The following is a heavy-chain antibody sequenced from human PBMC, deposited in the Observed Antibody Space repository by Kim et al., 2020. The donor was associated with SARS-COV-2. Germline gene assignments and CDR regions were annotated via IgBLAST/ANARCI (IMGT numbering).Heavy chain of an antibody. V-gene: IGHV4-34*01. CDR1: GGSFSGYY. Sequence: SETLSLTCAVYGGSFSGYYWSWIWKPPGKGLEWIGEINHSGSTNYNPYPKSRVSITVDTSTNKFHLTLSSATAADTAAYYCVRGIPIVGGDSSDAWGRGT. D-gene: IGHD3-10*01. CDR2: INHSGST. J-gene: IGHJ1*01. CDR3: VRGIPIVGGDSSDA.